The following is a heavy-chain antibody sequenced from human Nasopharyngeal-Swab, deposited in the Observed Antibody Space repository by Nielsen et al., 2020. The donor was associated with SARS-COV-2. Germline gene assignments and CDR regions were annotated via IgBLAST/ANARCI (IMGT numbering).Heavy chain of an antibody. Sequence: MRQSPGKGLEWIGEINHSGSTNYNPSLKSRVTISVDTSKNQFSLKLSSVTAADTAVYYCARGPQLLYSSGRLTKKNAFDIWGQGTMVTVSS. J-gene: IGHJ3*02. V-gene: IGHV4-34*01. D-gene: IGHD6-19*01. CDR3: ARGPQLLYSSGRLTKKNAFDI. CDR2: INHSGST.